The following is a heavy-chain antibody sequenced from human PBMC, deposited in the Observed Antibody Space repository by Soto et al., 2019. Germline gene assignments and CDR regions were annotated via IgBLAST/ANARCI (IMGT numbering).Heavy chain of an antibody. J-gene: IGHJ4*02. D-gene: IGHD2-2*01. CDR2: IYYSGST. Sequence: QVQLQESGPGLVKPSQTLSLTCTVSGGSISSGGYYWSWIRQHPGKGLEWIGYIYYSGSTYYNPSLKSRVTISVDTSKNPFSLKLSSVTAADTAVYYCARVGYCISTSCSYFDYWGQGTLVTVSS. CDR3: ARVGYCISTSCSYFDY. CDR1: GGSISSGGYY. V-gene: IGHV4-31*03.